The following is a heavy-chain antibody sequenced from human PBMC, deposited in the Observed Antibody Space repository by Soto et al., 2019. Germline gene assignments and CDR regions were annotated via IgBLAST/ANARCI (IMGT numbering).Heavy chain of an antibody. CDR3: ARDVSPGISSLYLDAFDI. Sequence: EVQQEESGGDLVQPGGSLRLSCAASGFTLSAYWTTWVRQAPGKGLEWVANINRDGSKKSYLDSVRGRFTISRDNVGNSLYLQMDSLRADDTALYNCARDVSPGISSLYLDAFDIWGQGTMVTVSS. CDR1: GFTLSAYW. J-gene: IGHJ3*02. V-gene: IGHV3-7*05. CDR2: INRDGSKK. D-gene: IGHD6-13*01.